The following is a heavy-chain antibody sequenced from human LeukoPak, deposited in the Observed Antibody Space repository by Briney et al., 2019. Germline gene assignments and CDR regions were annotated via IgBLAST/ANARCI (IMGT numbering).Heavy chain of an antibody. Sequence: PSETLSFTCTVYTVTVSSGSYVWHWIRQPPCEGPQWIGYIYHDGSTNYSPSLRSRVSISVDTSKNQFSLKLSSVTTADTAVYFCATFFDFWFGPWGQGTQVTVSS. CDR3: ATFFDFWFGP. D-gene: IGHD5/OR15-5a*01. CDR2: IYHDGST. CDR1: TVTVSSGSYV. V-gene: IGHV4-61*01. J-gene: IGHJ5*02.